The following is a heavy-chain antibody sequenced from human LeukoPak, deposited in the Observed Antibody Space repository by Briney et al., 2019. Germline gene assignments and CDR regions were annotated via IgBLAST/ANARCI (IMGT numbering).Heavy chain of an antibody. D-gene: IGHD1-26*01. CDR3: ARGALGSGSSRSDY. J-gene: IGHJ4*02. V-gene: IGHV4-59*12. CDR1: GASISDFY. Sequence: PSETLSLTCSVSGASISDFYWSWIRQPPGQGLELISYISSSGSANYNPSLKSRVTISVDMSKNQFSLRLTSVTAADTAVYYCARGALGSGSSRSDYWGQGILVTVSS. CDR2: ISSSGSA.